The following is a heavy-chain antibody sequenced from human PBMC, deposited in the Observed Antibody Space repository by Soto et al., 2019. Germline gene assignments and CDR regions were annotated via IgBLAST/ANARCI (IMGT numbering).Heavy chain of an antibody. CDR2: IKSKTDGGTT. CDR1: GFTFSNAW. D-gene: IGHD6-13*01. J-gene: IGHJ6*02. CDR3: TTRIAAAGPYYYYGMDV. V-gene: IGHV3-15*01. Sequence: GSLRLSCAASGFTFSNAWMSWVRQAPGKGLEWVGRIKSKTDGGTTDYAAPVKGRFTISRDDSKNTLYLQMNSLKTEDTAVYYCTTRIAAAGPYYYYGMDVWGQGTTVTVSS.